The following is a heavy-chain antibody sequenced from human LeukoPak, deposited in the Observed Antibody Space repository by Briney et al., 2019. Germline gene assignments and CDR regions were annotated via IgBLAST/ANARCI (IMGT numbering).Heavy chain of an antibody. CDR1: GFIFTNYD. CDR2: IKQDGSEK. D-gene: IGHD4-17*01. Sequence: PGGSLRLSCAASGFIFTNYDMHWVRQAPGKGLEWVANIKQDGSEKYYVDSVKGRFTISRDNAKNSLYLQMNSLRAEDTAVYYCARGLGGDYHYYYMDVWGKGTTVTVSS. V-gene: IGHV3-7*01. CDR3: ARGLGGDYHYYYMDV. J-gene: IGHJ6*03.